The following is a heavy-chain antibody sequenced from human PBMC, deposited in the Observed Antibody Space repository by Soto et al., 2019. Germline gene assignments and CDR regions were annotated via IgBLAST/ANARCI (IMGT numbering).Heavy chain of an antibody. Sequence: SETLSLTCTVSGGSISGYDWSWIRQPPGKGLDWIGFIYYSGSTNYNPSLRSRVTISVDTSKNQFSLKLTSVTAADTAVYYCARHKDWNYENWFDPWGQGTLVTVSS. CDR3: ARHKDWNYENWFDP. CDR1: GGSISGYD. J-gene: IGHJ5*02. D-gene: IGHD1-7*01. V-gene: IGHV4-59*08. CDR2: IYYSGST.